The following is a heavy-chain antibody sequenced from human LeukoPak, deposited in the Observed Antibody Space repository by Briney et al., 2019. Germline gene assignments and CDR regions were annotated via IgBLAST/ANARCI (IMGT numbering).Heavy chain of an antibody. J-gene: IGHJ4*02. Sequence: GGSLRLSCAASGFTFSSYAMSWVRQAPGKGLEGGSDISGSGGSTYYTDSVKGRFTISRDNSKNTLYLQMNSQRAEDTAVYYCAKGAYDSSGSQDYWGQGTLVTVSS. CDR1: GFTFSSYA. CDR2: ISGSGGST. V-gene: IGHV3-23*01. D-gene: IGHD3-22*01. CDR3: AKGAYDSSGSQDY.